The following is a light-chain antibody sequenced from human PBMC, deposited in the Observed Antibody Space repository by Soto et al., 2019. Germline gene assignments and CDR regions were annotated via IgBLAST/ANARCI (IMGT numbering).Light chain of an antibody. CDR1: QTVSRAL. CDR3: HQYGSSPWT. Sequence: IVLMPTPISPSLSLVVRATVSCRASQTVSRALLAWFQQKPGQAPRLLIYGASSRAPGIPDRFSGSGSGTDFTLTITRLESEDFAVYSCHQYGSSPWTCGQGTKVDIK. V-gene: IGKV3-20*01. J-gene: IGKJ1*01. CDR2: GAS.